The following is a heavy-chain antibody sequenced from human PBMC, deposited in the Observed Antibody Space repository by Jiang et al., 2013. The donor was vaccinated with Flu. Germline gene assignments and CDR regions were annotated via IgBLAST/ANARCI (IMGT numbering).Heavy chain of an antibody. V-gene: IGHV1-18*04. CDR1: GYTFTSYG. Sequence: KPGASVKVSCKTSGYTFTSYGISWVRQAPGQGLEWRGWISAYNGNTNYAQKFQGRVTITRDTSASTAYMELSSLRSEDTAVYYCARGLLWFGELSAGSYFDYWGQGTLVTVSS. D-gene: IGHD3-10*01. CDR3: ARGLLWFGELSAGSYFDY. CDR2: ISAYNGNT. J-gene: IGHJ4*02.